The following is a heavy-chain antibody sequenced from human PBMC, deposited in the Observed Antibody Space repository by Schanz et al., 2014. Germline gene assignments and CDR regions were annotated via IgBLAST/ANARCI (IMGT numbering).Heavy chain of an antibody. CDR2: IIPILGIA. V-gene: IGHV1-69*09. D-gene: IGHD2-15*01. J-gene: IGHJ6*02. Sequence: VQLVESGAEVKKPGSSMKVSCKASGGTFNSYTINWVRQAPGQGLEWMGRIIPILGIANYAQKFQGRVTITADRSTSTAYMELSSLRAEDTAVYYCARDNRQCSGPCSGGSCHPCGMDVWGQGTTVIVSS. CDR1: GGTFNSYT. CDR3: ARDNRQCSGPCSGGSCHPCGMDV.